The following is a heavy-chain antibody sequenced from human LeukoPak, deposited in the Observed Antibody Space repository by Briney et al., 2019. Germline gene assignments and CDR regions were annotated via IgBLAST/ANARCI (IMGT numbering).Heavy chain of an antibody. D-gene: IGHD3-16*01. Sequence: PSENLSLNCTVSGGSVHSYYWAWIRQPAAKGLEWIGRIATSGTTKYNPSLESRVSMSIDTSKNQLSLKLSSVTAADTAVYYCVAYSDSWFEHWGQGALVTVSS. CDR1: GGSVHSYY. CDR2: IATSGTT. CDR3: VAYSDSWFEH. V-gene: IGHV4-4*07. J-gene: IGHJ5*02.